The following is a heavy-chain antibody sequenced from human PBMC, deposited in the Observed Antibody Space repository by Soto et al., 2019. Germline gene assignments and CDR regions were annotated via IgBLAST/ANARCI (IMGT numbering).Heavy chain of an antibody. CDR2: INSDGSST. D-gene: IGHD2-21*01. CDR1: GFTFSSYW. CDR3: GRVPEGEPLYYYYGRDV. V-gene: IGHV3-74*01. Sequence: GGSLRLSCAASGFTFSSYWMHWVRQAPGKGLVWVSRINSDGSSTSYADSVKGRFTISRDNAKNTLYLQMNSLRAEDTAVYYCGRVPEGEPLYYYYGRDVWGQGTTVTVSS. J-gene: IGHJ6*02.